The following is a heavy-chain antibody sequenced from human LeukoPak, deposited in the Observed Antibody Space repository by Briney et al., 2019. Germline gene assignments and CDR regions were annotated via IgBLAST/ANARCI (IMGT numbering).Heavy chain of an antibody. J-gene: IGHJ4*02. Sequence: GGSLGLSCEASGFTFRNYVIHWVRQAPGKGLEWVAVTSSDLNVKLYADSVKGRFTISRGNSRSTLYLQMNSLRPEDTAIYYCAREGYYGSGSPPSLYFDYWGQGTLVTVSS. CDR2: TSSDLNVK. D-gene: IGHD3-10*01. V-gene: IGHV3-30-3*01. CDR3: AREGYYGSGSPPSLYFDY. CDR1: GFTFRNYV.